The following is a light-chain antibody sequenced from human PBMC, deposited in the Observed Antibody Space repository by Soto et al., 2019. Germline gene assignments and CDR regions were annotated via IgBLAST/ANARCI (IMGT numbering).Light chain of an antibody. CDR3: LQSDTFPYT. CDR2: TAS. CDR1: QDIDRW. Sequence: DIQMTQSPSSVSASVGDRVIISCRASQDIDRWLDWFQHKPWKAPKLLISTASSLQSGVPSRFSGSGSGTDFTLTIASLQFEDFATYYCLQSDTFPYTFGLGTKLESK. J-gene: IGKJ2*01. V-gene: IGKV1D-12*01.